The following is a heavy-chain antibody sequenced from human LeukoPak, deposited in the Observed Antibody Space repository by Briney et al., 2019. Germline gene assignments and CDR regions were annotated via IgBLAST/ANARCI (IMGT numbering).Heavy chain of an antibody. D-gene: IGHD3-16*01. CDR1: GFTVSSNY. J-gene: IGHJ4*02. V-gene: IGHV3-53*01. CDR2: IYSGGST. Sequence: GGSLRLSCAASGFTVSSNYMSWVRQAPGKGLEWVSVIYSGGSTYYADSVKGRFTISRDNSKNTLYLQMNSLRAEDTAVYYCARARRWGDYFDYWGQGTLVTVSS. CDR3: ARARRWGDYFDY.